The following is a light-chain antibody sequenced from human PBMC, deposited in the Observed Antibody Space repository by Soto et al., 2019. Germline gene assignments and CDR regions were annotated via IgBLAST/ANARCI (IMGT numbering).Light chain of an antibody. CDR1: QSISRL. J-gene: IGKJ1*01. CDR2: KAS. V-gene: IGKV1-5*03. CDR3: QQYNSYSRT. Sequence: DIQITQPPSTLSASVGDRVTITCRASQSISRLLAWYQQKPGTAPKLLIYKASSLESGVPSRFSGSGSGTEFTLTISSLQPDDFATYYCQQYNSYSRTFGQGTEV.